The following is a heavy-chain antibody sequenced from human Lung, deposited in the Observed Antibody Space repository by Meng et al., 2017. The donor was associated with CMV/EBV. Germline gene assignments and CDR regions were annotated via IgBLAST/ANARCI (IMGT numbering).Heavy chain of an antibody. V-gene: IGHV4-59*01. CDR1: GDSMNNYY. CDR2: MYYSGST. J-gene: IGHJ4*02. CDR3: ARGGRGAAAVQDY. Sequence: SETLSLTCTVSGDSMNNYYWNWIRQPPGKGLEWNGYMYYSGSTNYNPSLKSRVTISVDTSKNQFSLILSSVTAADTAVYSCARGGRGAAAVQDYWGQGTLVTVSS. D-gene: IGHD6-13*01.